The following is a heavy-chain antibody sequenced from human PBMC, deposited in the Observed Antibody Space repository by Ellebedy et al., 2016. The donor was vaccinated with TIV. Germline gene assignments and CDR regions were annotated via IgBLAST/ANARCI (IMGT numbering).Heavy chain of an antibody. Sequence: GGSLRLSXAAPGFTFSNHWMSWVRQVPGKGLEWVANIKQDGSEKYCVDSVKGRFTISRDNAKNSLYLQMNSLRAEDTAVYYCARDKVVGATYFDYWGQGTLVTVSS. CDR2: IKQDGSEK. CDR3: ARDKVVGATYFDY. J-gene: IGHJ4*02. CDR1: GFTFSNHW. D-gene: IGHD1-26*01. V-gene: IGHV3-7*01.